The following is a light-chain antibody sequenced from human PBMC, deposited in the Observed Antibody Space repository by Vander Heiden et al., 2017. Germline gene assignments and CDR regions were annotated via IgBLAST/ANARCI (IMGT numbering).Light chain of an antibody. V-gene: IGKV1-33*01. CDR3: HEEYNVAWT. J-gene: IGKJ1*01. Sequence: FTCQARQDISNNLNWYQYNLGISPELLIFDTSKLQIGVPSRFSGSGYGTDFTVTISGLLLEDIVTYFCHEEYNVAWTFGQGTKVEIK. CDR1: QDISNN. CDR2: DTS.